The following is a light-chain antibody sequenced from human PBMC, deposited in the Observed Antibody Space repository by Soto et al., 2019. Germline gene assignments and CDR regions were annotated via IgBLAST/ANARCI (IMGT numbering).Light chain of an antibody. J-gene: IGLJ3*02. V-gene: IGLV1-40*01. Sequence: QSALTQPPSASGAPGQRVTISCTGSSSNIGADYAVHWYQQLPGAAPKLLIRANTHRPSGVPDRFSASKSGTSASLAITGLQADADADYSCQAYDSSLSGAVFGGGTRLTVL. CDR1: SSNIGADYA. CDR3: QAYDSSLSGAV. CDR2: ANT.